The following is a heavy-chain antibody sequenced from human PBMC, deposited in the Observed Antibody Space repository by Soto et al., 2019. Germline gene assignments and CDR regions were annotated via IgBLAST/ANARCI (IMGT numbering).Heavy chain of an antibody. Sequence: GESLTISCEGSRYSSAAYWITWVRQKPGKGLEWMGRIDPSDSQTYYSPSFRGHVTISVTKSITTVSLQWSSLRTSDTAMYYCARQIYDSDTGPNFKYYFDSWSQGAPVTVCS. CDR3: ARQIYDSDTGPNFKYYFDS. J-gene: IGHJ4*02. V-gene: IGHV5-10-1*01. D-gene: IGHD3-22*01. CDR1: RYSSAAYW. CDR2: IDPSDSQT.